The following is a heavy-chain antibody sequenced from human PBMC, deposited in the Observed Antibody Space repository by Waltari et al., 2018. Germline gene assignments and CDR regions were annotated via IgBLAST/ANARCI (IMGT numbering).Heavy chain of an antibody. Sequence: EVQLVQSGAEVKKPGESLKISCKGSGYSFTNYWIGGVRQVPGKGLEWMGIIYPGDSDTRYSPSFQGQVTISADKSISTAYLQWSSLKASDTAMYYCAKAGGNTMVQGVMDVWGQGTTVTVSS. V-gene: IGHV5-51*03. CDR1: GYSFTNYW. CDR2: IYPGDSDT. CDR3: AKAGGNTMVQGVMDV. J-gene: IGHJ6*02. D-gene: IGHD3-10*01.